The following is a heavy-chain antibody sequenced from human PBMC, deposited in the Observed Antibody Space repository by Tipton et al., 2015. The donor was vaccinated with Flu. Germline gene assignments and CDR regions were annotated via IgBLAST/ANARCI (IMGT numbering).Heavy chain of an antibody. V-gene: IGHV4-31*07. J-gene: IGHJ4*02. CDR3: MARAGKERNY. Sequence: TLSLTCSVSGESISNDDYYWSWIRQFPDKGLEWTGYVHSTGTTHYNPSVEGRLTMSRDSSKNQFFLLLHSMTAADAAVYYCMARAGKERNYWGRGAQVTVSS. D-gene: IGHD5-24*01. CDR2: VHSTGTT. CDR1: GESISNDDYY.